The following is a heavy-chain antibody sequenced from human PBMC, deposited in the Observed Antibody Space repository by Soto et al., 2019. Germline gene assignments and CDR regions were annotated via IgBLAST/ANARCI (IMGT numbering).Heavy chain of an antibody. CDR2: IYYIGST. CDR3: ATCKMATSPLYYLDY. Sequence: PSETLSLTCTVSGGSISSGGYYWSWLRQHPGKGLEWIGYIYYIGSTYYNPSLNSRVTISLDTSKNQFSLRLSSVTAADTAVYYCATCKMATSPLYYLDYWGQGALVTVSS. CDR1: GGSISSGGYY. V-gene: IGHV4-31*03. D-gene: IGHD5-12*01. J-gene: IGHJ4*02.